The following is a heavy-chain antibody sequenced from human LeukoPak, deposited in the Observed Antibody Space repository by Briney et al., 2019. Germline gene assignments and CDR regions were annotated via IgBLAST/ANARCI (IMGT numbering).Heavy chain of an antibody. CDR1: GYTFTSYD. D-gene: IGHD4-11*01. CDR2: MNPNSGNT. V-gene: IGHV1-8*03. J-gene: IGHJ4*02. Sequence: ASVKVSCKASGYTFTSYDINWVRQATGQRLEWMGWMNPNSGNTGYAQKFQGRVTITRNTSISTAYMELSSLRSEDTAVYYCARRDLTVTNFDYWGQGSLVTVSS. CDR3: ARRDLTVTNFDY.